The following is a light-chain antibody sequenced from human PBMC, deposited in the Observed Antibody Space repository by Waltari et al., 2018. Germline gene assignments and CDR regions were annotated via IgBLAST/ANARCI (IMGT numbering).Light chain of an antibody. V-gene: IGLV2-18*02. CDR2: EVI. CDR3: SSFTSSITVV. Sequence: QSALTQPPSVSGSPGQSVTISCSGTSGDIGSYDRVSWYQQPPGTAPKLIMYEVINRPAWVPSRFSGSKSGNTASLTISGLQAEDEADYYCSSFTSSITVVFGGGTKLTVL. CDR1: SGDIGSYDR. J-gene: IGLJ2*01.